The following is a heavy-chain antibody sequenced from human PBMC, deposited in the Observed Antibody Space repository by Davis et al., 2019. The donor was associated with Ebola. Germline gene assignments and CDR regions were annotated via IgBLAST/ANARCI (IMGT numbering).Heavy chain of an antibody. CDR1: GFTFSSYA. Sequence: GESLKISCAASGFTFSSYAMGWVRQAPGKGLEWVSAISGSGGSTYYADSVKGRFTISRDNSKNTLYLQMNSLRAEDTAVYYCAKDGSSTSNLPYYYYGMDVWGQGTTVTVSS. J-gene: IGHJ6*02. CDR2: ISGSGGST. D-gene: IGHD2-2*01. V-gene: IGHV3-23*01. CDR3: AKDGSSTSNLPYYYYGMDV.